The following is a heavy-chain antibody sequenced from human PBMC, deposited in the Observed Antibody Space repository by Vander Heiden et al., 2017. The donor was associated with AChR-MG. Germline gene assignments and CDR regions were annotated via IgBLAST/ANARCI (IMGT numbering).Heavy chain of an antibody. CDR2: IFRSGST. CDR1: GGSISHGYY. D-gene: IGHD2-8*01. J-gene: IGHJ6*03. CDR3: ARNGDYSMDV. V-gene: IGHV4-4*02. Sequence: QVQLQESGPGLVKPSGTLSLTCYASGGSISHGYYWSWVRQPPGEGLEWIGEIFRSGSTTYNPSLESRVTMSVDTSGNHFSLNLNSVTAADTAVYYCARNGDYSMDVWGKGTTVTVSS.